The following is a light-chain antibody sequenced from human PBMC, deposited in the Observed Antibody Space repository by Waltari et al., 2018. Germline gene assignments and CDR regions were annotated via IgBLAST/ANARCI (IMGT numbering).Light chain of an antibody. CDR3: QQSRQWPRRT. CDR1: ESVGTD. J-gene: IGKJ2*01. V-gene: IGKV3D-15*01. Sequence: EIVMTQSPVPMSVSPGEGVTLSCTASESVGTDVAWYRHKPGQPPRLLIYYANARATGVPARISGSGSGTDFTLTISSLEPEDLAFYYCQQSRQWPRRTFGQGTKLEI. CDR2: YAN.